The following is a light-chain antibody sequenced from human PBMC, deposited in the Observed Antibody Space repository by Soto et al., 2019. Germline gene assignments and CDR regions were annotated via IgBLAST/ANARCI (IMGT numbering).Light chain of an antibody. CDR2: DAS. J-gene: IGKJ5*01. CDR1: QDIRNY. V-gene: IGKV1-33*01. CDR3: QQYDDFPT. Sequence: DLQMTQSPSSLSASVGDRVTITCQASQDIRNYLNWYQQKPGKAPKLLIYDASDLETGVPSRFSGSGSGTDFTFTISSLQAEDIATYYCQQYDDFPTFGQGTRLEIK.